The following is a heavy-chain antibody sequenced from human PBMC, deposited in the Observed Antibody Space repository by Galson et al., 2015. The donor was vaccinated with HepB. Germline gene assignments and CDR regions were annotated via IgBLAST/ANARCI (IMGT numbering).Heavy chain of an antibody. V-gene: IGHV3-74*01. D-gene: IGHD2-2*02. CDR3: ARDYTSRYFFYGVDV. J-gene: IGHJ6*02. CDR1: GFTFSSYW. CDR2: ISSDGSTT. Sequence: SLRLSCAASGFTFSSYWMNWVRQAPGKGLVWVSRISSDGSTTIYADSVKGRFTISRDNAKNTLCLQMNSLRVEDTAVYYCARDYTSRYFFYGVDVWGQGTTVTVSS.